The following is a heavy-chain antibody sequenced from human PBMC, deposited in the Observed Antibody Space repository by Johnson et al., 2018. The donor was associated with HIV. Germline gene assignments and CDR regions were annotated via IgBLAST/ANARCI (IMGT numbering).Heavy chain of an antibody. D-gene: IGHD6-19*01. Sequence: QLVESGGGLVQPGRSLRLSCAASGFTFDDYAMHWVRQAPGKGLEWVSGISWNSGSIGYADSVKGRFTISRDNAKNSLYLQMNSLRAEDTAVYYCARGLGEGLVIPGPDGYDIWGQGTMVTVSS. V-gene: IGHV3-9*01. J-gene: IGHJ3*02. CDR2: ISWNSGSI. CDR1: GFTFDDYA. CDR3: ARGLGEGLVIPGPDGYDI.